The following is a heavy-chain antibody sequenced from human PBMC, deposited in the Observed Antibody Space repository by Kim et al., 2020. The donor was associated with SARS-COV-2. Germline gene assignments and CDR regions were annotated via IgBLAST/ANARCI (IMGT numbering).Heavy chain of an antibody. CDR1: GGTFSSYA. V-gene: IGHV1-69*13. CDR3: ARAYYYDSSGYYYFDY. CDR2: IIPIFGTA. D-gene: IGHD3-22*01. J-gene: IGHJ4*02. Sequence: SVKVSCKASGGTFSSYAISWVRQAPGQGLEWMGGIIPIFGTANYAQKFQGRVTITADESTSTAYMELSSLRSEDTAVYYCARAYYYDSSGYYYFDYWGQGTLVTVSS.